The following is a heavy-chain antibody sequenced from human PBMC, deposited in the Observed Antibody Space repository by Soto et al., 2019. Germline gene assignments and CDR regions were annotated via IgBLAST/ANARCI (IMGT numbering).Heavy chain of an antibody. J-gene: IGHJ6*02. CDR2: IIPIFGTA. CDR1: GGTFSSYA. CDR3: ASTIVVVPAARDYYYYYGMDV. V-gene: IGHV1-69*06. D-gene: IGHD2-2*01. Sequence: VQLVQSGAEVKKPGSSVKVSCKASGGTFSSYAISWVRQAPGQGLEWMGGIIPIFGTANYAQKFQGRVTITADKSTSTAYMELSSLRSEYTAVYYCASTIVVVPAARDYYYYYGMDVWGQGTTVTVSS.